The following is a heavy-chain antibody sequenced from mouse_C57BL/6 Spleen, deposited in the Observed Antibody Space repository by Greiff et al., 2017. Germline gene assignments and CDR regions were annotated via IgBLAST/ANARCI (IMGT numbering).Heavy chain of an antibody. CDR2: IYPGDGDT. CDR3: ARIYDYDSDY. V-gene: IGHV1-80*01. Sequence: VQLQQSGAELVKPGASVKISCKASGYAFTSYWMNWVKQRPGQGLEWIGQIYPGDGDTNYNGKFKGKATLTADKSSSSAYMQLSSLTSEDSAVYFCARIYDYDSDYWGQGTTLTVSS. J-gene: IGHJ2*01. CDR1: GYAFTSYW. D-gene: IGHD2-4*01.